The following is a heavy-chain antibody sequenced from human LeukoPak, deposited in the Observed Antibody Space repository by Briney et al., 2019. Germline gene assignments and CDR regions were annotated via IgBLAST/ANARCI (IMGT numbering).Heavy chain of an antibody. D-gene: IGHD2-15*01. Sequence: PGGSLRLSCAASGFTVSSTYMSWVRQSPGKGLEWVSVVYKDGKMFYIDSVKGRFAISRDTSKNTVYLQMNSLRVDDTAVYYCAQQLGYCSGGTCYFTYWGQGTLVTVSS. CDR3: AQQLGYCSGGTCYFTY. V-gene: IGHV3-53*01. CDR1: GFTVSSTY. J-gene: IGHJ1*01. CDR2: VYKDGKM.